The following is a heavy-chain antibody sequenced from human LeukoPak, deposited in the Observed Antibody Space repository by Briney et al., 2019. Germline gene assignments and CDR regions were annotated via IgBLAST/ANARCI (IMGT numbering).Heavy chain of an antibody. CDR3: AKSLGGDYYYYKMDV. CDR1: GFTFSGFA. V-gene: IGHV3-23*01. Sequence: GGSLRLSCAASGFTFSGFAMSWVRQAPGKGLEWVSVISGSGGNSYYADSVKGRFTISRDSSKNTLYLQMNGLRADDTAVYYCAKSLGGDYYYYKMDVWGQGTTVTVSS. CDR2: ISGSGGNS. J-gene: IGHJ6*02. D-gene: IGHD4-17*01.